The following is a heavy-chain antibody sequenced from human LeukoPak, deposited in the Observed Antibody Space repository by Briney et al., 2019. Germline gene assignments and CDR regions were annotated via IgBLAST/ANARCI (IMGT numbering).Heavy chain of an antibody. CDR3: AKTYCSSTSCPRYMDV. CDR1: GFTFSSYG. V-gene: IGHV3-30*02. Sequence: GGSLRLSCAASGFTFSSYGMHWVRQAPGKGLEWVAFIRYDGSNKYYADSVKGRFTVSRDNSKNTLYLQMNSLRAEDTAVYYCAKTYCSSTSCPRYMDVWGKGTTVTVSS. J-gene: IGHJ6*03. CDR2: IRYDGSNK. D-gene: IGHD2-2*01.